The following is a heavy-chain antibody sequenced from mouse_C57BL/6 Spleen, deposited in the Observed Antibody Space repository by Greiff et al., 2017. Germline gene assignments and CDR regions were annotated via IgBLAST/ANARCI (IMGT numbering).Heavy chain of an antibody. CDR2: IRNKANGYTT. CDR1: GFTFTDYY. CDR3: ARYYYGSDY. Sequence: EVQLQESGGGLVQPGGSLSLSCAASGFTFTDYYMSWVRQPPGKALEWLGFIRNKANGYTTEYSASVKGRFTISRDNSQSILYLQMNALRAEDSATYYCARYYYGSDYWGQGTTLTVSS. J-gene: IGHJ2*01. D-gene: IGHD1-1*01. V-gene: IGHV7-3*01.